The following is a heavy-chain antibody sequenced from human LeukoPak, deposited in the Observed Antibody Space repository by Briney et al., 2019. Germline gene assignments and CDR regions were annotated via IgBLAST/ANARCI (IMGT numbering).Heavy chain of an antibody. V-gene: IGHV1-2*04. CDR2: INPNSGGT. CDR3: ARDLPAEVGATTRLDP. CDR1: GYTFTGYY. J-gene: IGHJ5*02. Sequence: GASVKVSCKASGYTFTGYYMHWVRQAPGQGLEWMGWINPNSGGTNYAQKFQGWVTMTRDTSISTAYMELSRLRSDDTAVYYCARDLPAEVGATTRLDPWGQGTLVTVSS. D-gene: IGHD1-26*01.